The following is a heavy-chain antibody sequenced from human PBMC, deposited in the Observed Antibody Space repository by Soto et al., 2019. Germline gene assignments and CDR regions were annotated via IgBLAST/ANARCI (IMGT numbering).Heavy chain of an antibody. Sequence: SETLSLTCTVSGGSISSYYWSWIRQPPGKGLEWIGYIYYSGSTNYNPSLKSRVTISVDTSKNQFSLKLSSVTAADTAVYYCARVGRQQLVISGWFDPWGQGTLVTVSS. CDR1: GGSISSYY. CDR2: IYYSGST. CDR3: ARVGRQQLVISGWFDP. J-gene: IGHJ5*02. V-gene: IGHV4-59*01. D-gene: IGHD6-13*01.